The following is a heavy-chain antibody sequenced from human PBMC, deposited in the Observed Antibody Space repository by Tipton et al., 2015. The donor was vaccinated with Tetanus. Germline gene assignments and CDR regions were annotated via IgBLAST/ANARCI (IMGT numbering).Heavy chain of an antibody. CDR1: GYSISNINW. D-gene: IGHD2-15*01. J-gene: IGHJ4*02. V-gene: IGHV4-28*01. CDR3: ASLLDRGD. Sequence: TLSLTCAVSGYSISNINWWGWIRQPPGKGLEWIGYIYYSGSTYYNPSLKSRITMSVDTSKNQFSLKLSSVTAADTAIYYCASLLDRGDWGQGTRVTVSS. CDR2: IYYSGST.